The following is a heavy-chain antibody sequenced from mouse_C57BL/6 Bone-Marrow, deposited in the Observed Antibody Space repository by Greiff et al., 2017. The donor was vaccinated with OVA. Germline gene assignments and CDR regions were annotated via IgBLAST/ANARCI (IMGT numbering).Heavy chain of an antibody. V-gene: IGHV5-6*01. D-gene: IGHD1-1*01. Sequence: DVQLVESGGDLVKPGGSLKLSCAASGFTFSSYGMSWVRQTPDKRLEWVATISSGGSYTYYPDSVKGRFTISRDNAKNTLYLQMSSLKSEDTAMDYCASFITTVSYWYFDVWGTGTTVTVSS. CDR2: ISSGGSYT. J-gene: IGHJ1*03. CDR1: GFTFSSYG. CDR3: ASFITTVSYWYFDV.